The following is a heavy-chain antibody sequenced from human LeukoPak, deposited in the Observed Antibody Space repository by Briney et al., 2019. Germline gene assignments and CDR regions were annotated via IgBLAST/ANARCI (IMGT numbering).Heavy chain of an antibody. CDR3: ARVGLGCSSTSCSNDY. D-gene: IGHD2-2*01. Sequence: ASVKVSCKASGYTFTSYDINWVRQAPGQGLEWMGWISADNGNTNYAQKLHGRVTMTTDTSTSTAYMELRSLRSDDTAVYYCARVGLGCSSTSCSNDYWGQGTLVTVSS. V-gene: IGHV1-18*01. CDR1: GYTFTSYD. J-gene: IGHJ4*02. CDR2: ISADNGNT.